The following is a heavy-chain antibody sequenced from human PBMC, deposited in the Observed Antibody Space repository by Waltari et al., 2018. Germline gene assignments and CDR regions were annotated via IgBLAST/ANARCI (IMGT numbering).Heavy chain of an antibody. D-gene: IGHD3-10*01. J-gene: IGHJ1*01. Sequence: QVQLVESGGGVVQPGRSLRLSCAASGFTFSSYAMHWVRQAPGKGLEWVAVISYDGSNKYYADSGKGRFTISRDNSKNTRYLQMNSLRAEDTAVYYCARARSYYTNTEYFQHWGQGTLVTVSS. CDR3: ARARSYYTNTEYFQH. V-gene: IGHV3-30-3*01. CDR2: ISYDGSNK. CDR1: GFTFSSYA.